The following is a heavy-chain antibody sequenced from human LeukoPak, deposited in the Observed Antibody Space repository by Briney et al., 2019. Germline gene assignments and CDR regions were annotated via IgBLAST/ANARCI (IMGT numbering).Heavy chain of an antibody. CDR1: GFTFGDYA. D-gene: IGHD3-10*01. J-gene: IGHJ4*01. Sequence: GGSLRLSCTASGFTFGDYAMSWFRQAPGKGLEWVGFIRSKAYGGTTEYAASVKGRFTISRDESKSIAYLQMNSLKTEDTAVYYCTRESPGGVGDYWXXGTLVTVSS. CDR2: IRSKAYGGTT. CDR3: TRESPGGVGDY. V-gene: IGHV3-49*03.